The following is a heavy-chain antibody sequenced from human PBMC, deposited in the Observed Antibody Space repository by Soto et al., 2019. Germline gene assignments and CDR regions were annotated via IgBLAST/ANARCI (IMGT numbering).Heavy chain of an antibody. CDR2: IYYSGST. CDR1: GISVSTSDYY. Sequence: PSETLSLTCTVSGISVSTSDYYWGWVRHPPGKGLDWIGNIYYSGSTFYNPSLRSRVTLSVDTSKNQFSLKLSSVTAADTAVYYCARSSVQVEKRYFDWLSPFDYWGQGTLVTV. J-gene: IGHJ4*02. D-gene: IGHD3-9*01. CDR3: ARSSVQVEKRYFDWLSPFDY. V-gene: IGHV4-39*07.